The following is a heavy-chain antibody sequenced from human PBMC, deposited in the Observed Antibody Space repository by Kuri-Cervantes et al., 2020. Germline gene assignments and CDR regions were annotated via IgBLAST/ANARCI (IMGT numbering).Heavy chain of an antibody. CDR2: ISSSSSTI. CDR1: GFTFSSYS. V-gene: IGHV3-48*01. Sequence: GSLRLSCAASGFTFSSYSMNWVRQAPGKGLEWVSYISSSSSTIYYADSVKGRFTISRDNAKNSLSLQMNSLRAEDTAVYYCAKDGGFLGVRGPTLYYGMDVWGQGTTVTVSS. CDR3: AKDGGFLGVRGPTLYYGMDV. J-gene: IGHJ6*02. D-gene: IGHD3-10*01.